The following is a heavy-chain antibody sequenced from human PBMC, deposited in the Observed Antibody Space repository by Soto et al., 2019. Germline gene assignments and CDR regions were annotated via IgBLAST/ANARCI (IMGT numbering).Heavy chain of an antibody. V-gene: IGHV4-39*01. CDR1: GGSISSSSYY. CDR3: ATLWGQD. CDR2: IYYSGST. J-gene: IGHJ4*02. D-gene: IGHD3-10*01. Sequence: QLQLQESGPGLVKPSETLSLTCTVSGGSISSSSYYWGWIRRPPGKGLEWIGRIYYSGSTYYNPSLKSRVTISVETSKTLFSLKLSSVTAADTAVYYCATLWGQDWGQGTLVTVSS.